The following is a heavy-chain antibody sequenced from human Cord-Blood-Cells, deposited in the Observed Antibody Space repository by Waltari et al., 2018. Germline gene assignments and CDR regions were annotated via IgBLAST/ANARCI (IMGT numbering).Heavy chain of an antibody. J-gene: IGHJ4*02. Sequence: EVQLVESGGGLVKPGGSLRLSCAASGFPFSSYSLHWVRQAPGKGLEWVSSISSSSSYIYYADSVKGRFTISRDNAKNSLYLQMNSLRAEDTAVYYCARDRGGDGYNYYFDYWGQGTLVTVSS. CDR2: ISSSSSYI. CDR3: ARDRGGDGYNYYFDY. CDR1: GFPFSSYS. V-gene: IGHV3-21*01. D-gene: IGHD5-12*01.